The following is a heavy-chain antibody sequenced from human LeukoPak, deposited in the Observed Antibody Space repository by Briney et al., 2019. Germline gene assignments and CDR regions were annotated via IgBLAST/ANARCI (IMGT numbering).Heavy chain of an antibody. D-gene: IGHD2-21*02. Sequence: SETLSLTCTVYGGSFSGYYWSWIRQPPGKGLEWIGSIYHSGSTYYNPSLKSRVTMSVDTSKNQFSLNLSSVTAADTAVYYCARAYCVGDCTVLHIYFDNWGQGTLVTVSS. V-gene: IGHV4-38-2*02. CDR3: ARAYCVGDCTVLHIYFDN. CDR1: GGSFSGYY. J-gene: IGHJ4*02. CDR2: IYHSGST.